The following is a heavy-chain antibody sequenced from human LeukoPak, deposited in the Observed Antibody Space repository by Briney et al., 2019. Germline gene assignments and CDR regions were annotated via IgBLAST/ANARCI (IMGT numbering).Heavy chain of an antibody. J-gene: IGHJ4*02. CDR3: AKDGGAGCSDDWCPPDS. D-gene: IGHD2-21*01. Sequence: GGSLRLSCAASGFNFGSYAMHWFRQAPGKGLEWVSGINWNDGHTGYADSVKGRFTISRDNAKNSLYLQMNSLNAEDTAFYFCAKDGGAGCSDDWCPPDSWGQGTLVTVPS. V-gene: IGHV3-9*01. CDR1: GFNFGSYA. CDR2: INWNDGHT.